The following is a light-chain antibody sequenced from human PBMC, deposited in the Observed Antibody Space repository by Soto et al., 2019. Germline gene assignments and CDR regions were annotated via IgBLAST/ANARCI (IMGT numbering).Light chain of an antibody. Sequence: QSVLTQPASVSGSPGQSITISCTGTSSDVGGYNYVSWYQQHPGKAPKLMISEVSNRPSGVSDRFSGSKSGNTASLTISGLQAEDEADYYCCSYAGSYFYVFGTGTKVTVL. V-gene: IGLV2-14*01. CDR3: CSYAGSYFYV. J-gene: IGLJ1*01. CDR2: EVS. CDR1: SSDVGGYNY.